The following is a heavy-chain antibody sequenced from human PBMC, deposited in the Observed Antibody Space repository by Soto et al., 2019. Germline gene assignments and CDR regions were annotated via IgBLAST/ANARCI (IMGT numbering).Heavy chain of an antibody. CDR3: ARGSREHSSSGGLDV. CDR1: GGSVSSGSYY. CDR2: VYYTGST. D-gene: IGHD1-26*01. Sequence: QVQLQESGPGLVKPSETLSLTCTVSGGSVSSGSYYWNWIRQPPGKGLEWIGYVYYTGSTNYNPALQSRVPMSVATSKNQFALKMRSVTAADTAVYYCARGSREHSSSGGLDVWGQGTTVTVSS. V-gene: IGHV4-61*01. J-gene: IGHJ6*02.